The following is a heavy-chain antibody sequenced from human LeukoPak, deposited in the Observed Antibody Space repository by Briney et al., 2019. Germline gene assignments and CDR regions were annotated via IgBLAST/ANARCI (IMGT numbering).Heavy chain of an antibody. CDR1: GFTFCIYG. D-gene: IGHD1-7*01. CDR2: IWFDGSNK. CDR3: ASRGITGTTSYNYFDP. V-gene: IGHV3-30*02. J-gene: IGHJ5*02. Sequence: GGSLRLSCAASGFTFCIYGMHWVRQAPGKGLEWVAFIWFDGSNKYYADSVKGRFTISRDNSKSTLYLQMNSLRAEDTAVYYCASRGITGTTSYNYFDPWGQGTLVTVSS.